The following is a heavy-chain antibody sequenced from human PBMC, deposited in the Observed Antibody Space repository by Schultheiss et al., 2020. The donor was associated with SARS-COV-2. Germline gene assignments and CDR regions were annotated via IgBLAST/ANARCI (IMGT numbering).Heavy chain of an antibody. V-gene: IGHV3-23*01. Sequence: GGSLRLSCAASGFTFSSYSMNWVRQAPGKGLEWVSAISGSGGSTYYADSVKGRFTISRDNSKNTLYLQMNSLRAEDTAVYYCARHRVPMIVDYWGQGTLVTVAS. CDR2: ISGSGGST. CDR1: GFTFSSYS. J-gene: IGHJ4*02. CDR3: ARHRVPMIVDY. D-gene: IGHD3-22*01.